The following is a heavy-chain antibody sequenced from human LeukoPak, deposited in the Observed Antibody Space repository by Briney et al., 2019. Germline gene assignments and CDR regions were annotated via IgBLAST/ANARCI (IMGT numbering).Heavy chain of an antibody. J-gene: IGHJ6*02. CDR1: GGSFSGYY. CDR2: INHSGST. D-gene: IGHD2-2*02. V-gene: IGHV4-34*01. CDR3: AGLDIVVVPAAIGDYYYYGMDV. Sequence: SETLSLTCAVYGGSFSGYYWSWIRQPPGKGLEWIGEINHSGSTNYNPSLKSRVTISVDTSKNQFSLKLSSVTAADTAVYYCAGLDIVVVPAAIGDYYYYGMDVWGQGTTVTVSS.